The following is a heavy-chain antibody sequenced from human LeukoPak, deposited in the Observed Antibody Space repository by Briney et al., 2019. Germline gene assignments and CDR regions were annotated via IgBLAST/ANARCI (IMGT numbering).Heavy chain of an antibody. CDR2: SSPYSGNT. V-gene: IGHV1-18*01. Sequence: GASVKVSCKASGYTFTTYGISWVRQAPGQRLEWIGWSSPYSGNTDYAQKFQGRVTMTTDASTTTAYMELRSLISDDTAVYYCARADPTNSGEEYFDYWGQGTLITVSS. J-gene: IGHJ4*02. D-gene: IGHD6-25*01. CDR3: ARADPTNSGEEYFDY. CDR1: GYTFTTYG.